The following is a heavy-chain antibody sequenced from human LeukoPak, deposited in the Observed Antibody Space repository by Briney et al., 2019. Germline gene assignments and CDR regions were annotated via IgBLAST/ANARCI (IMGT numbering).Heavy chain of an antibody. D-gene: IGHD3-22*01. Sequence: GRSLRLSCAASGFTFSSYGMHWVRQAPGKGLEWVAVISYDGSNEYYADSVKGRFTISRDNSKNTLYLQMNSLRAEDTAVYYCAKDARHYYYDSSGYYCAPDYWGQGTLVTVSS. V-gene: IGHV3-30*18. CDR3: AKDARHYYYDSSGYYCAPDY. CDR1: GFTFSSYG. CDR2: ISYDGSNE. J-gene: IGHJ4*02.